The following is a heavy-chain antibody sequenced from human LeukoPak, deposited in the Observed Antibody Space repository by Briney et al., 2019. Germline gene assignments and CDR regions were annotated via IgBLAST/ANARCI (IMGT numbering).Heavy chain of an antibody. CDR1: GGSISSGDYY. V-gene: IGHV4-30-4*01. Sequence: SETLSLTCTVSGGSISSGDYYWSWIRQPPGKGLEWIGYIYYSGSTYYNPSLKSRVTISVDTPKNQFSLKLSSVTAADTAVYYCARDWSEDYYYGMDVWGQGTTVTVSS. CDR2: IYYSGST. J-gene: IGHJ6*02. CDR3: ARDWSEDYYYGMDV.